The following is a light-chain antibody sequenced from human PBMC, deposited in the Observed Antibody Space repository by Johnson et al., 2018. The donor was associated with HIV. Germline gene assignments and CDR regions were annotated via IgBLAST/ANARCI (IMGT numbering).Light chain of an antibody. V-gene: IGLV3-1*01. CDR3: GTWDSSLSAYV. Sequence: VLTQPPSVSVSPGQTASITCSGDKLVDKYACWYQQKPGQSPVLVIYQDSKRPSGLPDRFSASKSGTSATLGITGLQTGDEAAYYCGTWDSSLSAYVFGTGTKVTVL. CDR2: QDS. J-gene: IGLJ1*01. CDR1: KLVDKY.